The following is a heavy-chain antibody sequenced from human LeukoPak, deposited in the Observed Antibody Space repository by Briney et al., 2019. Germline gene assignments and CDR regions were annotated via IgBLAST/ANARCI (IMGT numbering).Heavy chain of an antibody. D-gene: IGHD4-11*01. V-gene: IGHV3-33*06. CDR1: GFTVSPFG. CDR3: AKAAQRGFDYSNALEH. Sequence: GRSLRLSCEASGFTVSPFGMRWVRQDPGKGLEWVAVIWSDATNEYYADSARGRFTMSRDNFKRTVSLEMNSLRAEDTAVYYCAKAAQRGFDYSNALEHWGQGSLVIVSS. J-gene: IGHJ5*02. CDR2: IWSDATNE.